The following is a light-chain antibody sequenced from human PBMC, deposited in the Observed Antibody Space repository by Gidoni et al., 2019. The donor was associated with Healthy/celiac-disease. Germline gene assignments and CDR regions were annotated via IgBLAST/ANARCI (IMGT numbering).Light chain of an antibody. J-gene: IGKJ5*01. CDR1: QTISNW. Sequence: DIQMTKSPSTLSASVGDRVTITCRASQTISNWLAWYQQKPGNAPKVLIYKASSLESGVPSRFSGSGSGTEFTLTISSLQPDDFATYYCQQYNSYSLTFGQXTRLEIK. CDR3: QQYNSYSLT. V-gene: IGKV1-5*03. CDR2: KAS.